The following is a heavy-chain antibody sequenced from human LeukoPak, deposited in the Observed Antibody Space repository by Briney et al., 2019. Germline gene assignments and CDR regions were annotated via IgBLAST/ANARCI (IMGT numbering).Heavy chain of an antibody. CDR3: AELGITMIGGV. D-gene: IGHD3-10*02. CDR2: ISSSGSTI. CDR1: GFTFRTYE. V-gene: IGHV3-48*03. J-gene: IGHJ6*04. Sequence: GGSLRLSYAASGFTFRTYEMNWVRQAPGKGLEWVSYISSSGSTIYYADSVKGRFTISRDNAKNSLYLQMNSLRAEDTAVYYCAELGITMIGGVWGKGTTVTISS.